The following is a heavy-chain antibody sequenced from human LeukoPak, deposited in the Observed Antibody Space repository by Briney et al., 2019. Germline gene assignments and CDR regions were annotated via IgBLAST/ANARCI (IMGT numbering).Heavy chain of an antibody. V-gene: IGHV3-49*03. CDR2: IRSKTYGGTT. D-gene: IGHD1-1*01. CDR3: STDYWRLGFDY. J-gene: IGHJ4*02. Sequence: GGSLRLSCTASGITFGDYGVSWFRQAPGKGLEWIGFIRSKTYGGTTEDAASVRGRFTLSRDDSKNIVYLEMNILRAEDTAVYYCSTDYWRLGFDYWGQGTLVAVSS. CDR1: GITFGDYG.